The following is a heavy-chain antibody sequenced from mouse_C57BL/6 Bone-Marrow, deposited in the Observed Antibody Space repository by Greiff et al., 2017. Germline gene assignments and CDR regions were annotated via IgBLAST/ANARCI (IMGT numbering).Heavy chain of an antibody. D-gene: IGHD2-4*01. CDR2: IDPSDSYT. J-gene: IGHJ1*03. V-gene: IGHV1-50*01. CDR3: APSDYGGYFDV. CDR1: GYTFTSYW. Sequence: VQLQQPGAELVKPGASVKLSCKASGYTFTSYWMQWVKQRPGQGLEWIGEIDPSDSYTNYNQKFKGKATLTVDTSSSTAYMQLRSLTSEDSAVYYCAPSDYGGYFDVWGTETTVTIAS.